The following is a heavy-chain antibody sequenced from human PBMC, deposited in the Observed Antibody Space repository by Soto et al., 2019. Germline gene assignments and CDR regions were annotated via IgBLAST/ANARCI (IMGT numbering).Heavy chain of an antibody. V-gene: IGHV1-18*01. D-gene: IGHD2-15*01. CDR2: ISAYNGNT. J-gene: IGHJ6*02. CDR3: ARVLGYCSGGSCYSYGMDV. CDR1: GYTFTSYG. Sequence: QVQLVQSGAEVKKPGASVKVSCKASGYTFTSYGISWVRQAPGQGLEWMGWISAYNGNTNYAQKLQGRVTMTTDTSTSTAYMGLRSLRSDDTAVYYCARVLGYCSGGSCYSYGMDVWGQGTTVTVSS.